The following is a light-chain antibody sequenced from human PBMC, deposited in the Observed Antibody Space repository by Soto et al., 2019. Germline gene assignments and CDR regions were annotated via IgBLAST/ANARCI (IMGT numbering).Light chain of an antibody. CDR1: QGISTY. CDR2: AAS. J-gene: IGKJ4*01. V-gene: IGKV1-9*01. CDR3: QQLNSFTLT. Sequence: IQFTQSPSSLSDSVGERVTISFRASQGISTYLVWYQQKPGKAPKVLXYAASTLQTGVPSRFSGGGSGTDFTLTISSLKNEDFATYDCQQLNSFTLTFGGGTKVDIK.